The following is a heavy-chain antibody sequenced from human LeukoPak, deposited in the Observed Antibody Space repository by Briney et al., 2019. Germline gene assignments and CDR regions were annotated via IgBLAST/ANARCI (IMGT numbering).Heavy chain of an antibody. V-gene: IGHV4-39*01. Sequence: SETLSLTCTVSGGSISSSSYYWGWLRQPPGKGLEWIGSIYYSGSTYYNPSLKSRVTISVDTSKSQFSLKLSSVTAADTAVYYCAARWLQSGWNGYYYYGMDVWGQGTTVTVSS. CDR2: IYYSGST. CDR1: GGSISSSSYY. J-gene: IGHJ6*02. CDR3: AARWLQSGWNGYYYYGMDV. D-gene: IGHD1-1*01.